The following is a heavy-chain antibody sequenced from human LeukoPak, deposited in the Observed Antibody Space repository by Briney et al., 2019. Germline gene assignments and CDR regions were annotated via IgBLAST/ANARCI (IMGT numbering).Heavy chain of an antibody. CDR1: GGSISSGGYY. Sequence: PSETLSLTCTVSGGSISSGGYYWSWISQHPGKGLEWNWYIYYRVRTNNHPSLKGRITISLDTSKNQFSPKLSSVTGAGTAVYYFSWCRVHCSSTRCYVNWFDPWGQGTLVTVSS. CDR2: IYYRVRT. D-gene: IGHD2-2*01. J-gene: IGHJ5*02. V-gene: IGHV4-31*03. CDR3: SWCRVHCSSTRCYVNWFDP.